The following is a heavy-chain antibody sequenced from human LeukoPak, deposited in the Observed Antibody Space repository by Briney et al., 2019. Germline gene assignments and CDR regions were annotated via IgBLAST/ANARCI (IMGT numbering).Heavy chain of an antibody. D-gene: IGHD5-12*01. CDR2: IYYSGTT. CDR3: ARDLLGYGNFDC. V-gene: IGHV4-31*03. Sequence: SQTLSLTCTVSGGSISSGDYYWSWIRQHPGKGLEWIGYIYYSGTTYHNPSLNSRVTISVDTSENQFSLKLSSVTAADTAVYYCARDLLGYGNFDCWGQGTLVTVCS. CDR1: GGSISSGDYY. J-gene: IGHJ4*02.